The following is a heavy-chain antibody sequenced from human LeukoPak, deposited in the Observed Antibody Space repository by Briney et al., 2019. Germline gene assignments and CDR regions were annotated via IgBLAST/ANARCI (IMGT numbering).Heavy chain of an antibody. J-gene: IGHJ4*02. V-gene: IGHV3-74*01. CDR3: ARVSLSSGCLSN. Sequence: GSLRLSCVDSGFTFSSYSMNWVRQAPGKGLEWVSRISSDESITSYADSVKGRFTISRDNAKNTLFLQMNGLRAEDTAVYYCARVSLSSGCLSNWGQGTLVTVSS. CDR1: GFTFSSYS. D-gene: IGHD6-19*01. CDR2: ISSDESIT.